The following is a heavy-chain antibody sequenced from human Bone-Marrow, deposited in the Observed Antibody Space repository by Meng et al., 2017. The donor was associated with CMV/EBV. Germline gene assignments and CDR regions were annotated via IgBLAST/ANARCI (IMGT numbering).Heavy chain of an antibody. Sequence: ASVKVSCKASGYTFTSYGISWVRQAPGQGLEWMGWISAYNGNTNYAQKLQGRVTMTRDTSTSTVYMELSSLRSEDTAVYYCARAGSSSVDGMDVWGQGTTVTVSS. CDR3: ARAGSSSVDGMDV. CDR2: ISAYNGNT. V-gene: IGHV1-18*01. J-gene: IGHJ6*02. D-gene: IGHD6-6*01. CDR1: GYTFTSYG.